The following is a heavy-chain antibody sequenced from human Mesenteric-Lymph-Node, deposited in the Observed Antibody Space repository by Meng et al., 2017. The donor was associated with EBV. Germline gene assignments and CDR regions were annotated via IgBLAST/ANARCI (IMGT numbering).Heavy chain of an antibody. CDR3: ALIIVGATHIDY. J-gene: IGHJ4*02. Sequence: QVELKESGPGLVKPSEALSLTCTVSGGSVSSGSYYWSWIRQPPGKGLEWIGYIYYSGSTNYNPSLKSRVTISVDTSKNQFSLKLSSVTAADTAVYYCALIIVGATHIDYWGQGTLVTVSS. CDR2: IYYSGST. CDR1: GGSVSSGSYY. D-gene: IGHD1-26*01. V-gene: IGHV4-61*01.